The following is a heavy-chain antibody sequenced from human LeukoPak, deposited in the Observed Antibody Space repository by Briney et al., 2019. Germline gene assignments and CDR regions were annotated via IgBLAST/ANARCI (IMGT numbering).Heavy chain of an antibody. Sequence: GGSLRLSCAASGFXFSSSTMNWVRQAPGKALEWVSSISGSGRLIWYAGSVKGRFTISRDNAANSLFLQMNSLRVEDTAVYYCARDLQTGLAFDAWGQGTVVSVSS. V-gene: IGHV3-21*01. J-gene: IGHJ3*01. CDR3: ARDLQTGLAFDA. CDR1: GFXFSSST. D-gene: IGHD7-27*01. CDR2: ISGSGRLI.